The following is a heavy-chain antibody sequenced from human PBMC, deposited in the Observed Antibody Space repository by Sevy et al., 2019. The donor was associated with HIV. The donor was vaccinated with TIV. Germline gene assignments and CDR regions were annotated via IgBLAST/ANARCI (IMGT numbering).Heavy chain of an antibody. Sequence: GGSLRLSCAASGFTFSNYPMSWVRQAPGKGLEWVSSISISGIKTYYADSVKGRFTISRDNSKNTLYLQMNSLRADDTAVYYCAKEWTQLSDWYGELDYWGQGSLVTVSS. V-gene: IGHV3-23*01. CDR3: AKEWTQLSDWYGELDY. J-gene: IGHJ4*02. CDR2: ISISGIKT. D-gene: IGHD6-19*01. CDR1: GFTFSNYP.